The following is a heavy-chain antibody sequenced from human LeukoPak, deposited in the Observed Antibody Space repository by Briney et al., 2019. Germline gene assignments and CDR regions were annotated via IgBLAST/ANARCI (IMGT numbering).Heavy chain of an antibody. Sequence: SETLSLTCTVSGGSISSSSYYWGWIRQPPGKGLEWIGYIYYTGSTNHNPSLKSRVTISVDTSKNHFSLKLSSVTAADTAIYYCAKLEAVAGLGWVGSWGQGTLVTVSS. V-gene: IGHV4-61*03. J-gene: IGHJ4*02. CDR3: AKLEAVAGLGWVGS. D-gene: IGHD6-19*01. CDR2: IYYTGST. CDR1: GGSISSSSYY.